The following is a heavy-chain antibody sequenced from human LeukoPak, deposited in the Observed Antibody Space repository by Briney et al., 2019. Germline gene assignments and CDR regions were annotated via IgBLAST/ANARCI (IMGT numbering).Heavy chain of an antibody. D-gene: IGHD5-18*01. J-gene: IGHJ5*02. Sequence: GGSLRLSCAASGFTFSSYWMSWVRQAPGKGLEWVSYISSSGSTIYYADSVKGRFTISRDNAKNSLYLQMNSLRAEDTAVYYCARGSGYSYGNWFDPWGQGTLVTVSS. CDR1: GFTFSSYW. V-gene: IGHV3-48*04. CDR3: ARGSGYSYGNWFDP. CDR2: ISSSGSTI.